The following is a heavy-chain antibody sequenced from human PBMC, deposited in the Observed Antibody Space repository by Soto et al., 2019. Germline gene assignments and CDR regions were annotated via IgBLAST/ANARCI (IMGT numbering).Heavy chain of an antibody. CDR1: GFSLCTSEAA. D-gene: IGHD3-10*01. Sequence: QTTLKVSGPTVVKPTQTLTLTCAFSGFSLCTSEAAVGWIRQPPGQALERLALIYWDGEQRYSPSVGSRLTISKDPSKNDVSHTMTDLGLEYTGTYFSAYRQGPASFGSGTYFLNCGQGTLVYVSS. J-gene: IGHJ4*02. V-gene: IGHV2-5*02. CDR2: IYWDGEQ. CDR3: AYRQGPASFGSGTYFLN.